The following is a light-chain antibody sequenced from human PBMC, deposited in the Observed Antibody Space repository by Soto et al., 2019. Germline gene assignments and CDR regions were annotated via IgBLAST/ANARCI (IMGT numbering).Light chain of an antibody. CDR1: QGISKK. CDR2: AVS. CDR3: QQYGSSPRT. V-gene: IGKV3-20*01. Sequence: IVLTQYPATVSVAPEGRVTFSCTASQGISKKVAWYQHKQGQAPRLLISAVSTGATGVPARFSGSGYGTDFNLTISRLEPEDFAVYYCQQYGSSPRTFGGGTKVDI. J-gene: IGKJ4*01.